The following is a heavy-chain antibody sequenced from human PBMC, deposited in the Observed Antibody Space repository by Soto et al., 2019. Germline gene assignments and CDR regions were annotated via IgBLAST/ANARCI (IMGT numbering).Heavy chain of an antibody. J-gene: IGHJ4*02. CDR3: ARDPYGDNTGNFDY. V-gene: IGHV3-30-3*01. Sequence: PGGSLGLSCAASGFTFSRYPMHWVRQAPGKGLEWVALISYDGSNKHYADSVKGRLTISRDNSKNTLYLQMNSLISEDTAVYYCARDPYGDNTGNFDYWGQGTLVTVSS. CDR1: GFTFSRYP. CDR2: ISYDGSNK. D-gene: IGHD4-17*01.